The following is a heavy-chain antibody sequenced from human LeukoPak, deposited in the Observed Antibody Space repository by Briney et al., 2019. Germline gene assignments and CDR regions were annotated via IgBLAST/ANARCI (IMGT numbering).Heavy chain of an antibody. D-gene: IGHD2-2*01. CDR1: GGSFSGYY. V-gene: IGHV4-34*01. J-gene: IGHJ5*02. CDR3: ARQYCSSTSCHTGFDP. CDR2: INHSGST. Sequence: PSETLSLTCAVYGGSFSGYYWSWIRQPPGKGLEWIGEINHSGSTNYNPSLKSRVTISVDTSKNQFSLKLSSVTAADTAVYYCARQYCSSTSCHTGFDPWGQGTLVTVSS.